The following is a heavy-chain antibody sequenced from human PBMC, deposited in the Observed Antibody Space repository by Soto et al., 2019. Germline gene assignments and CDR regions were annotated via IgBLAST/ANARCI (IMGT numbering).Heavy chain of an antibody. CDR3: VRDTSSGWHLKDH. Sequence: EVDLVESGGGLAQPGRSLRLSCVASGFTFDDHGMHWVRQIPGRGLEWVSGISWNSGSIGYAESVKGRFTIFSDNATNSLYLEMNSLRQEDTALYYCVRDTSSGWHLKDHWGQGVQVSVSS. CDR2: ISWNSGSI. CDR1: GFTFDDHG. V-gene: IGHV3-9*01. D-gene: IGHD3-9*01. J-gene: IGHJ4*02.